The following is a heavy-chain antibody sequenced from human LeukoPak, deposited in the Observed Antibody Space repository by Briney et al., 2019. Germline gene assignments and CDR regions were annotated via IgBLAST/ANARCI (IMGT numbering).Heavy chain of an antibody. CDR1: GGSINSYY. V-gene: IGHV4-34*01. CDR2: INHSGST. J-gene: IGHJ4*02. D-gene: IGHD6-6*01. Sequence: SETLSLTCTVSGGSINSYYWSWIRQPPGKGLEWIGEINHSGSTNYNPSLKSRVTISVDTSKNQFSLKLSSVTAADTAVYYCARGVARSSSVFNYWGQGTLVTVSS. CDR3: ARGVARSSSVFNY.